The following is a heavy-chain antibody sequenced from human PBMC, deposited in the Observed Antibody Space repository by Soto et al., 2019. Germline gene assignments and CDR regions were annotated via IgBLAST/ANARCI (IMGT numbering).Heavy chain of an antibody. D-gene: IGHD5-12*01. CDR2: ITYDGSIK. Sequence: GGSLRLSCAASGFTFSSYAMHWVRQAPGKGLEWVTIITYDGSIKYYADSVKGRFTISRDNSKNTLYLQMNSLRAEDTAVYYCATGRGYGGFDYWGQGTLVTVSS. V-gene: IGHV3-30-3*01. CDR1: GFTFSSYA. CDR3: ATGRGYGGFDY. J-gene: IGHJ4*02.